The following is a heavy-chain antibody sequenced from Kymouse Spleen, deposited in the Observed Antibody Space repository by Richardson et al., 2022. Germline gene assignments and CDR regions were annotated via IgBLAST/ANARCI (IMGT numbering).Heavy chain of an antibody. D-gene: IGHD3-16*02. J-gene: IGHJ6*02. V-gene: IGHV3-13*01. Sequence: EVQLVESGGGLVQPGGSLRLSCAASGFTFSSYDMHWVRQATGKGLEWVSAIGTAGDTYYPGSVKGRFTISRENAKNSLYLQMNSLRAGDTAVYYCARGGDYYYYGMDVWGQGTTVTVSS. CDR3: ARGGDYYYYGMDV. CDR1: GFTFSSYD. CDR2: IGTAGDT.